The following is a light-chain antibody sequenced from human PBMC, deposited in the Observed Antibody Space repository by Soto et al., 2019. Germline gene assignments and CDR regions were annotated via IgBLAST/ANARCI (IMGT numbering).Light chain of an antibody. CDR2: VAS. J-gene: IGKJ2*01. V-gene: IGKV3-15*01. Sequence: EIVMTQSPATLSVFPGERATLSCRASQSVSTNLAWYQQKPGQAPRLLIYVASARANGIPARFSGSGSGTEFTLTISSLPSEDFAVYYCHQYNNWPPYTFGQGTKLEIK. CDR3: HQYNNWPPYT. CDR1: QSVSTN.